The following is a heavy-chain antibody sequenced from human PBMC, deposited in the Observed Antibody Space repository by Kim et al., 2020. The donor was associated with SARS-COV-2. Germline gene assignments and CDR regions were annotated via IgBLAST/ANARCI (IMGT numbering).Heavy chain of an antibody. Sequence: SETLSLTCTVSGGSISSSSYYWGWIRQPPGKGLEWIGSIYYSGSTYYNPSLKSRVTISVDTSKNQFSLKLSSVTAADTAVYYCARCRVDTAMVTYYDSSGYADYWGQGTLVTVSS. CDR2: IYYSGST. V-gene: IGHV4-39*01. CDR3: ARCRVDTAMVTYYDSSGYADY. J-gene: IGHJ4*02. CDR1: GGSISSSSYY. D-gene: IGHD3-22*01.